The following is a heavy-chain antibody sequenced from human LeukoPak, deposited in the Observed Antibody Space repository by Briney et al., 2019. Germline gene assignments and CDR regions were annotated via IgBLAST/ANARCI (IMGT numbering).Heavy chain of an antibody. CDR1: GCTFTSYY. D-gene: IGHD6-13*01. CDR3: ARAHLQQLAYYYYGMDV. CDR2: INPSGGST. Sequence: GASVKVSCKESGCTFTSYYMQWVRQAPGQELEWMVIINPSGGSTSYAQKFQGRVTMTRDTSTSTVYMELSSLRSEDTAVYYCARAHLQQLAYYYYGMDVWGQASTVTVSS. V-gene: IGHV1-46*01. J-gene: IGHJ6*02.